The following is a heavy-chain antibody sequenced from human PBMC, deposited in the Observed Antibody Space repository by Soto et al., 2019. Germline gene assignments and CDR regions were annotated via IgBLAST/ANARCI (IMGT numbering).Heavy chain of an antibody. Sequence: PGGSLRLSCAASGFTFSSYSMNWVRQAPGKGLEWVSSISSSSSYIYYADSVKGRFTISRDNAKNSLYLQMNSLRAEDTAVYYCAREGIFGVVIRYYYYGMDVWGQGTTVTV. CDR2: ISSSSSYI. CDR3: AREGIFGVVIRYYYYGMDV. D-gene: IGHD3-3*01. V-gene: IGHV3-21*01. CDR1: GFTFSSYS. J-gene: IGHJ6*02.